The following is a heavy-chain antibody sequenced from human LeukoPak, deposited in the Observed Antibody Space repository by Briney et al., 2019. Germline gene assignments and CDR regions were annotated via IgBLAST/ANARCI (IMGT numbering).Heavy chain of an antibody. CDR2: IIPILGIA. CDR3: ARDVLRYDSSGYYYDY. J-gene: IGHJ4*02. V-gene: IGHV1-69*04. D-gene: IGHD3-22*01. Sequence: ASVKASCKASGGTFGSYAISWVRQAPGQGLEWMGRIIPILGIANYAQKFQGRVTITADKSTSTAYMELSSLRSEDTAVYYCARDVLRYDSSGYYYDYWGQGTLVTVSS. CDR1: GGTFGSYA.